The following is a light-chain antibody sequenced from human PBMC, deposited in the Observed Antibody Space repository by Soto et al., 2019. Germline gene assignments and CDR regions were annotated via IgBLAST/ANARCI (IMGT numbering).Light chain of an antibody. Sequence: GDRGTLSCRASQSVSSHLAWYQQKPGQAPRLLIYDASKRPTGIPARFSGSGSGTDFTLTISSLEPEDSAVYYCQQRSDRLPITFGQGTRLE. CDR1: QSVSSH. CDR2: DAS. CDR3: QQRSDRLPIT. J-gene: IGKJ5*01. V-gene: IGKV3-11*01.